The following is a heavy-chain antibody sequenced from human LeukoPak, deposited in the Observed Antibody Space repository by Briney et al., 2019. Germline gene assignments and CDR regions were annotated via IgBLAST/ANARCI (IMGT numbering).Heavy chain of an antibody. J-gene: IGHJ4*02. V-gene: IGHV3-23*01. CDR3: AKDGGLWVSAHWGDS. CDR2: ITSSDGNT. CDR1: GFTFSSYT. D-gene: IGHD7-27*01. Sequence: GGSLRLSCAASGFTFSSYTMSWVRQAPGKGLEWVSTITSSDGNTYYADSVKGRFTVSRDNPKNTLFLQMNSLRAEDTAVYYCAKDGGLWVSAHWGDSWGRGTLVTVSS.